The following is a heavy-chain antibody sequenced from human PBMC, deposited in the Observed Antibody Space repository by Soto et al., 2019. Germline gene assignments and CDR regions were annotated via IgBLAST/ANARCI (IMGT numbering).Heavy chain of an antibody. CDR1: GGTFSNYA. V-gene: IGHV1-69*01. D-gene: IGHD2-2*01. CDR2: IIPIFDTA. J-gene: IGHJ6*02. Sequence: QVQLVQSGAEVKTPGSSVKVSCKASGGTFSNYAISWVRQAPGQGLEWMGGIIPIFDTADYAQRFQGRVTITADESTSTACLELSSLTSGDTAVYYCARDMIPAAISYRYYALDVWGQGTTVTVSS. CDR3: ARDMIPAAISYRYYALDV.